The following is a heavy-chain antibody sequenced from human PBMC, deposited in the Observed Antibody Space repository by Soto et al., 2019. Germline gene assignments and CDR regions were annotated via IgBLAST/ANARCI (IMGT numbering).Heavy chain of an antibody. D-gene: IGHD1-26*01. V-gene: IGHV1-18*01. Sequence: QVQLVQSGAEVKKSGASVKVSCKASGYSFTSFGISWMRQAPGQGLEWVGWISAYNGNTNYAQKLQGRVTMTTDTSTSTVYMELRSLRSEDTAVYYWARDSRAGALFAYWGQGTLVTVSS. CDR2: ISAYNGNT. J-gene: IGHJ4*02. CDR1: GYSFTSFG. CDR3: ARDSRAGALFAY.